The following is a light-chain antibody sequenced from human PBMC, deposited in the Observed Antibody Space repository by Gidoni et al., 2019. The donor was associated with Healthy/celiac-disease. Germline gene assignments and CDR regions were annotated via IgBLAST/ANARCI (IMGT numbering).Light chain of an antibody. CDR3: QQRNSYPLT. CDR2: AAS. CDR1: QGISSY. Sequence: DSQLTQSPSFLSASVGDRDTITCRASQGISSYLAWYQPTPGKAPKLLIYAASTLQSGVPSRFSGSGSGTEFTLTISSLQPEDFATYYCQQRNSYPLTFGGGTKVEIK. V-gene: IGKV1-9*01. J-gene: IGKJ4*01.